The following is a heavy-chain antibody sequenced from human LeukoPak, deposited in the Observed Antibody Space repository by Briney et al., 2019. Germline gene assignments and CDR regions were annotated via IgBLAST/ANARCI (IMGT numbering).Heavy chain of an antibody. CDR2: IYSGSTT. CDR3: ARDGYANNYMDV. V-gene: IGHV3-53*01. J-gene: IGHJ6*03. D-gene: IGHD1-1*01. Sequence: GGSLRLSCAASGFTVSSNFMSWVRQAPGKGLEWVSVIYSGSTTYYADSVKGRFTISRDNSKNTLYLQINSLRAEDTAVDYCARDGYANNYMDVWGKGTTVTVSS. CDR1: GFTVSSNF.